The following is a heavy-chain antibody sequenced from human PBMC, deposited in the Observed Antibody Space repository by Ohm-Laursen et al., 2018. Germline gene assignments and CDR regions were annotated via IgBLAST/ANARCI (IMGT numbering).Heavy chain of an antibody. Sequence: SDTLSLTCAVYGGSFSGYYWSWIRQPPGKGLEWIGEINHRGSTNYNPSLKSRVTISVDTSKNQFSLKLSSVSAADTAVYYCARGNLTVVAGTGPLPAASWFDPWGQGTLVTVSS. V-gene: IGHV4-34*01. J-gene: IGHJ5*02. D-gene: IGHD2-15*01. CDR2: INHRGST. CDR1: GGSFSGYY. CDR3: ARGNLTVVAGTGPLPAASWFDP.